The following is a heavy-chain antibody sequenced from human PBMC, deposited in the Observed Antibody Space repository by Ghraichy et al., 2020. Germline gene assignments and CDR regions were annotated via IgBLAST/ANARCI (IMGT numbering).Heavy chain of an antibody. V-gene: IGHV3-23*01. J-gene: IGHJ3*02. D-gene: IGHD3-10*01. CDR2: ISGSGGST. CDR3: AKLHINVLNSGAFDI. CDR1: GFTFSSYS. Sequence: GGSLRLSCAASGFTFSSYSMNWVRQAPGKGLEWVSAISGSGGSTYYADSVKGRSTISRDNSKNTLYLQMNSLRAEDTAVYYCAKLHINVLNSGAFDIWGQGTMVTVSS.